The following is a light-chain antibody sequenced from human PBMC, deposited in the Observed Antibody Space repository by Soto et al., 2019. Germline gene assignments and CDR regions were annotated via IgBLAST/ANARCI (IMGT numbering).Light chain of an antibody. Sequence: AIRMTQSPSSISASTGDRVTITCRASQGISSFLAGYQQKPGKAPKLLIYAAATLQRGAPSRFSASGSGTDFTLTISRLQSEDFATYFCQQYLSYPYTFGQGTKLEI. CDR3: QQYLSYPYT. CDR1: QGISSF. J-gene: IGKJ2*01. CDR2: AAA. V-gene: IGKV1-8*01.